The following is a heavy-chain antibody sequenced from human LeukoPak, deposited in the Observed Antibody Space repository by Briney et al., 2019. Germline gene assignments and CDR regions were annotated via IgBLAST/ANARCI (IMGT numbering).Heavy chain of an antibody. J-gene: IGHJ4*02. D-gene: IGHD6-19*01. CDR3: AREWGIAVIDY. CDR1: GFTFSSYS. V-gene: IGHV3-21*01. CDR2: ISSSSSYI. Sequence: GGSLRLSCAASGFTFSSYSMTWVRQAPGKGLEWVSSISSSSSYIYYADSVKGRFTISRDNAKNSLHLQMNSLRAEDTAVYYCAREWGIAVIDYWGQGTLVTVSS.